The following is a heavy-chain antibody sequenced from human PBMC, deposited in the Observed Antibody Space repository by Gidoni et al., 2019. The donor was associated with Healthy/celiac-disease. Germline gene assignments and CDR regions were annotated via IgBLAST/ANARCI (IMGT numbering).Heavy chain of an antibody. CDR2: IDSGGST. CDR1: GFTVSSNY. CDR3: ARGGIAVAGSFDY. Sequence: EVQLVESGGGLIQPGGSLRLSCAASGFTVSSNYMSWVRQAPGTGLEWVSVIDSGGSTYSADSVKGRFTISRDNSKNTLYLQMNSLRAEDTAVYYCARGGIAVAGSFDYWGQGTLVTVSS. J-gene: IGHJ4*02. D-gene: IGHD6-19*01. V-gene: IGHV3-53*01.